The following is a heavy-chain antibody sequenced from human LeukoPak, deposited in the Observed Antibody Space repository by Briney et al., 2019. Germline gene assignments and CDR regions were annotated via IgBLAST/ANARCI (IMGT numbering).Heavy chain of an antibody. CDR1: GGSISSSSAY. CDR2: LDYSKNP. CDR3: VSPRGFMYGYFDY. D-gene: IGHD5-18*01. V-gene: IGHV4-39*02. Sequence: SETLSLTCTVSGGSISSSSAYWGWIRQPPGKGLEWIVSLDYSKNPYYNPSPKSQVTISADTSKNHFALTLASVSATDTAVYYCVSPRGFMYGYFDYWGQGTLVTVSS. J-gene: IGHJ4*02.